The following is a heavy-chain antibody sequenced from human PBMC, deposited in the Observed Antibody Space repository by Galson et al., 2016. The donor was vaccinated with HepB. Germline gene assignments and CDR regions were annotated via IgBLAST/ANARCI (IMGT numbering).Heavy chain of an antibody. CDR1: GGTFSNYA. Sequence: SVKVSCKASGGTFSNYAITWVRQAPGQGLEWMAGIVPDLDVANYAQNFQGRVTISADKSTSTTYMEPSSLRSEDTAVYFCARVGGARPRHYYYHGMDVWGQGTTVIVSS. D-gene: IGHD6-25*01. CDR2: IVPDLDVA. V-gene: IGHV1-69*10. J-gene: IGHJ6*02. CDR3: ARVGGARPRHYYYHGMDV.